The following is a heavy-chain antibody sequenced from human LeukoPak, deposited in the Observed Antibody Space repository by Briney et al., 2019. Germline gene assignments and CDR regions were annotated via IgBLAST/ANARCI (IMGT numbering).Heavy chain of an antibody. Sequence: GGSLRLSCAASGFTFSSYALNWVRQAPGKGLEWVSSIDSSTTYIYYADSVKGRFAISRDNAKNSLYLQMNSLRAEDTAVYYCARVDIVATNYYYYYMDVWGKGTTVTISS. V-gene: IGHV3-21*04. CDR1: GFTFSSYA. J-gene: IGHJ6*03. CDR3: ARVDIVATNYYYYYMDV. D-gene: IGHD5-12*01. CDR2: IDSSTTYI.